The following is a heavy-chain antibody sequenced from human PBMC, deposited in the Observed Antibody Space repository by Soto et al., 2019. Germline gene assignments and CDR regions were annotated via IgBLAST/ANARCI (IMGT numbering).Heavy chain of an antibody. CDR3: AHRPPCIAAAGTTFDY. V-gene: IGHV2-5*02. CDR2: IYWDDDK. CDR1: GFSLSTSGVG. Sequence: QITLKESGPTLVKPTQTLTLTCTFSGFSLSTSGVGVGWIRQPPGKALEWLALIYWDDDKRYSPSLKSRLTITKDTSKNQVVLTMTNMDPVDTATYYCAHRPPCIAAAGTTFDYWGQGTLVTVSS. J-gene: IGHJ4*02. D-gene: IGHD6-13*01.